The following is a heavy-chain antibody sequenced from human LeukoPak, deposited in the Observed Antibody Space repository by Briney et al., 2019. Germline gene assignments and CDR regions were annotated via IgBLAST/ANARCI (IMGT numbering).Heavy chain of an antibody. CDR1: GYTFTSYG. J-gene: IGHJ4*02. D-gene: IGHD3-22*01. Sequence: GASVTVSFTASGYTFTSYGISWVRQAPGQGLEWMGWISAYNGNTNYAQKLQGRVTMTTDTSMSTAYMELRSLRSDDTAVYYCARDDHFTYYYDSSGYSGDYWGQGTLVTVSS. CDR3: ARDDHFTYYYDSSGYSGDY. V-gene: IGHV1-18*01. CDR2: ISAYNGNT.